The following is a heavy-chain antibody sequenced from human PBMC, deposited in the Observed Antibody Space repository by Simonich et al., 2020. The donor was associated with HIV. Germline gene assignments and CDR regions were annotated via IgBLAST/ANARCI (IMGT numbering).Heavy chain of an antibody. J-gene: IGHJ4*02. CDR1: GGSFSGYY. CDR2: INHSDIT. D-gene: IGHD3-3*01. Sequence: QVQLQQWGAGLLKPSETLSLTCAVYGGSFSGYYWSWIRQPPGKGLEWIVEINHSDITTYKSSLNSRATISVDKSKNQFALQLSSVTAADTAIYYCARRDRELILYFDYWGQGNLVTVSS. CDR3: ARRDRELILYFDY. V-gene: IGHV4-34*01.